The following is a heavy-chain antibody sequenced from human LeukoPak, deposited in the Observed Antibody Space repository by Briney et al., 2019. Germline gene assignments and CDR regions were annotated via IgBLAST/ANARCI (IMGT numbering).Heavy chain of an antibody. V-gene: IGHV3-21*01. J-gene: IGHJ6*02. D-gene: IGHD6-25*01. Sequence: GGSLRLSCAASGFTFSSYSMNWVRQAPGKGLEWVSSISSSSSYIYYADSVKGRFTISRDNAKNLLYLQMNSLRAEDTAVYYCATPAAFDGMDVWGQGTTVTVSS. CDR3: ATPAAFDGMDV. CDR2: ISSSSSYI. CDR1: GFTFSSYS.